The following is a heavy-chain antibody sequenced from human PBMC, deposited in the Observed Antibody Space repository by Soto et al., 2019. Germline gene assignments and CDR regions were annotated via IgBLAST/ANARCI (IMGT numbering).Heavy chain of an antibody. J-gene: IGHJ3*02. CDR2: ISNRGDT. CDR1: GFIVSDTY. Sequence: GGSLRLSCRASGFIVSDTYVNWVRQAPGKGLEWVSVISNRGDTHYADSVRGRFSLSRDISDNTLHLQMNNLRVEDTAVYYCAREPRYCRGGSCSITGDAYDIWGQGTMVTVSS. D-gene: IGHD2-15*01. CDR3: AREPRYCRGGSCSITGDAYDI. V-gene: IGHV3-66*01.